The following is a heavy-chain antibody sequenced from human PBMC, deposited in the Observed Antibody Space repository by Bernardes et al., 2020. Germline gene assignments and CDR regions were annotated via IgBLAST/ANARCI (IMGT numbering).Heavy chain of an antibody. CDR3: ARGRYSWNDGNWFDP. D-gene: IGHD1-1*01. CDR2: IFISDSGDT. V-gene: IGHV4-61*01. J-gene: IGHJ5*02. CDR1: GAYVSSGRYY. Sequence: SETLSLTCSVSGAYVSSGRYYWSWIRQPPGKGLEWIGYIFISDSGDTNYNPSLKSRVTISADTSKNQFSLELTSVTAADTAIYYCARGRYSWNDGNWFDPWGQGNLVTVSS.